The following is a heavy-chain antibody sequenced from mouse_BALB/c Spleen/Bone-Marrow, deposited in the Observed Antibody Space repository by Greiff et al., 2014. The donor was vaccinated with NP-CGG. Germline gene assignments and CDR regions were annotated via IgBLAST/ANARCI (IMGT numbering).Heavy chain of an antibody. CDR1: GFTFSSYG. CDR3: ARHQRYYAMDY. Sequence: EVKLEESGGDLVKPGGSLKLSCAASGFTFSSYGMSWGRQTPDKRLEWVATINSGGSNTYYPDSVKGRFTISRDNTKNTLYLQMSSLKSEDTAMYYCARHQRYYAMDYWGQGTSVTVSS. CDR2: INSGGSNT. V-gene: IGHV5-6*02. J-gene: IGHJ4*01.